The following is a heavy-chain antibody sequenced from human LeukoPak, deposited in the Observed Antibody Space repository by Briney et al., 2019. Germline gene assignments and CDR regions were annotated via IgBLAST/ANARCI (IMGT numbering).Heavy chain of an antibody. V-gene: IGHV3-21*04. J-gene: IGHJ4*02. CDR1: GFTFSSYS. CDR2: ISSSSSYI. D-gene: IGHD3-22*01. CDR3: AKRDYDSFHFDY. Sequence: SGGSLRLSCAASGFTFSSYSMNWVRQAPGKGLEWVSSISSSSSYIYYADSGKGRFTISRDNSKNTLYLQMNRLRAEDTAIYYCAKRDYDSFHFDYWGQGTLVTVSS.